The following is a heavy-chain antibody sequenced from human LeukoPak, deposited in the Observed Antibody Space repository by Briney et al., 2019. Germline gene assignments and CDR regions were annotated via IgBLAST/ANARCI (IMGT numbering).Heavy chain of an antibody. J-gene: IGHJ4*02. CDR2: ITAYNGNT. V-gene: IGHV1-18*01. Sequence: GASVKVSCKASGYTFTSYVISWVRQAPGQGLEWMGWITAYNGNTNYAQKLQGRVTMTTHTSTSTAYMELRSMRSDDTAVYYCARDQAAAGLGYWGQGTLVTVSS. CDR3: ARDQAAAGLGY. CDR1: GYTFTSYV. D-gene: IGHD6-13*01.